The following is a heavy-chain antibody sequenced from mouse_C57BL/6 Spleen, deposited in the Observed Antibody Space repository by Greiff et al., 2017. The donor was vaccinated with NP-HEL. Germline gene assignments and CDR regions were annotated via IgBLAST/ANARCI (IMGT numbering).Heavy chain of an antibody. D-gene: IGHD2-4*01. CDR3: ASPLYDYDPSWFAY. J-gene: IGHJ3*01. Sequence: QVQLQQSGAELARPGASVKMSCKASGYTFTSYTMHWVKQRPGQGLEWIGYINPSSGYTKYNQKFKDKATLTADKSSSTAYMQLSSLTSEDSAVYYCASPLYDYDPSWFAYWGQGTLVTVSA. CDR1: GYTFTSYT. V-gene: IGHV1-4*01. CDR2: INPSSGYT.